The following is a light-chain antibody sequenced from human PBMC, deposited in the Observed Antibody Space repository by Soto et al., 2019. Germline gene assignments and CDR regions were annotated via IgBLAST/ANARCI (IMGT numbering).Light chain of an antibody. J-gene: IGLJ1*01. Sequence: QSALTQPASVSGSPGQSITISCTGTSSDVGSYNLVSWYQQHPGKAPKLMIYEVSKRPSGVSNRFSGSKSGNTGSLTISGLQAEDEADYYCCSYAGSSTYVFGTGTQLTVL. V-gene: IGLV2-23*02. CDR2: EVS. CDR1: SSDVGSYNL. CDR3: CSYAGSSTYV.